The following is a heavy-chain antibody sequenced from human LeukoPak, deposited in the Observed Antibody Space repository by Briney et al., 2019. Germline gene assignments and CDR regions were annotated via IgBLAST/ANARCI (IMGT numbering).Heavy chain of an antibody. CDR1: GYTFTDYY. V-gene: IGHV1-2*02. Sequence: ASVKVSCKASGYTFTDYYMHGVRQAPGQGRGWMGWINLNSGGTNYAQNFQGRVTMTRNTSISPAYMELSRLRSDNTGVYYCARSRPQFDYWGQGSLVTVSS. CDR3: ARSRPQFDY. J-gene: IGHJ4*02. D-gene: IGHD2-21*01. CDR2: INLNSGGT.